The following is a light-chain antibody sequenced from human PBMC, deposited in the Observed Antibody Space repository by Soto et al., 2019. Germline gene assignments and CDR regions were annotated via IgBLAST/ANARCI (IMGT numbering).Light chain of an antibody. V-gene: IGKV3-15*01. CDR3: QQYNNWPSFT. CDR1: QSVSSN. CDR2: GAS. J-gene: IGKJ3*01. Sequence: DIVMTQSPATLSVSPGERATLSCRASQSVSSNLAWYQQKPGQSPRLLVYGASTRATGIPARFSGSGSGTEFILTISSLQSEDFALSYCQQYNNWPSFTFGPGTKGDIK.